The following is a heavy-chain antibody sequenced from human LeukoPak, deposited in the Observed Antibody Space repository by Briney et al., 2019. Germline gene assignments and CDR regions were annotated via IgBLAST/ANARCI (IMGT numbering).Heavy chain of an antibody. J-gene: IGHJ5*02. Sequence: GASVKVSCKVSGYTLTELSMHWVRQAPGKGLEWMGGFDPEDGETIYAQKFQGRVTMTEDTSTDTAYMELSSLRSEDTAVYYCATESGIAAYPLEPSWFDPWGQGTLVTVSS. CDR2: FDPEDGET. V-gene: IGHV1-24*01. D-gene: IGHD6-13*01. CDR1: GYTLTELS. CDR3: ATESGIAAYPLEPSWFDP.